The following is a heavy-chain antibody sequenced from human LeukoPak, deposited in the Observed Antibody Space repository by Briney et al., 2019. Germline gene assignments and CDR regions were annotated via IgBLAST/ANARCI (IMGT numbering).Heavy chain of an antibody. J-gene: IGHJ4*02. CDR3: ARRRIALADYYFDY. V-gene: IGHV5-51*01. Sequence: GESLRISCKGSGYRFTTYWIGWVRQMPGKGLEWMGIIYPGDSDTKYSPSFQGQVTISADNSISTAYLQWNSLKASDTAMYYCARRRIALADYYFDYWGQGTLVTVSS. CDR2: IYPGDSDT. CDR1: GYRFTTYW. D-gene: IGHD6-19*01.